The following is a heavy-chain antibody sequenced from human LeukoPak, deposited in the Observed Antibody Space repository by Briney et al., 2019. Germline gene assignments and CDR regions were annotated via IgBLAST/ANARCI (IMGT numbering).Heavy chain of an antibody. Sequence: ASVKVSCKASGYTFTSYGISWVRQAPGQGLEWMGWISAYNGNTNYAQKLQGRVTMTTDTSTSTAYMELRSLRSDDTAVYYCARVRYFLSSRYSGYDSDYWGQGTLVTVSS. CDR3: ARVRYFLSSRYSGYDSDY. J-gene: IGHJ4*02. CDR1: GYTFTSYG. V-gene: IGHV1-18*01. D-gene: IGHD5-12*01. CDR2: ISAYNGNT.